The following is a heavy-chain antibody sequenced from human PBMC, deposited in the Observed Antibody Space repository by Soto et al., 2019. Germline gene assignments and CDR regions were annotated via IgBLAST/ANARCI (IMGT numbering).Heavy chain of an antibody. Sequence: GGSLRLSCAASGFTFSSYAMTWVRQAPGKGLQWVSAISGSGDSTYYADSVKGRFTISRDNSKNTLYLQMNSLRAEDTAVYYCAKGGSEMRVYNWFDPWGQGTLVTVSS. V-gene: IGHV3-23*01. CDR1: GFTFSSYA. D-gene: IGHD3-10*01. CDR3: AKGGSEMRVYNWFDP. J-gene: IGHJ5*02. CDR2: ISGSGDST.